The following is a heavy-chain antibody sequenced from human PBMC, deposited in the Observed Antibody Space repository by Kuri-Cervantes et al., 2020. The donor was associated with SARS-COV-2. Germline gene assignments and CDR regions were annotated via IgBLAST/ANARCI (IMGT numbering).Heavy chain of an antibody. D-gene: IGHD2-2*01. J-gene: IGHJ3*02. CDR3: AKDWEDIVVVPAAHSPDAFDI. CDR2: ISGSGGST. CDR1: GFTFSSYA. V-gene: IGHV3-23*01. Sequence: ETLSLTCAASGFTFSSYAMGWVRQAPGKGLEWVSAISGSGGSTYYADSVKGRFTISRDNSKNTLYLQMNSLRAEDTAVYYCAKDWEDIVVVPAAHSPDAFDIWGQGTMVTVSS.